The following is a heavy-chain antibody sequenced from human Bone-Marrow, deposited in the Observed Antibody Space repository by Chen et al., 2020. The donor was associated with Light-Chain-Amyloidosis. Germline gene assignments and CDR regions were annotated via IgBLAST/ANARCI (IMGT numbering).Heavy chain of an antibody. CDR2: TYYRSRWLN. Sequence: VQLQQSGPGLVRPSQTLSLPCAISVDRVSSNSAAWNWIRQSPSRGLEWLGWTYYRSRWLNDYAVAVKSRITINPDTSKNQFSLQLNSVTPEDTAVYYCARSEGVVDYWGQGTLVTVSS. CDR1: VDRVSSNSAA. J-gene: IGHJ4*02. D-gene: IGHD2-15*01. CDR3: ARSEGVVDY. V-gene: IGHV6-1*01.